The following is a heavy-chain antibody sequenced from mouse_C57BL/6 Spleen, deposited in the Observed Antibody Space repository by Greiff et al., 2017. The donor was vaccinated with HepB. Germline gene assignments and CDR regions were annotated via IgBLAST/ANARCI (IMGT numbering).Heavy chain of an antibody. CDR2: IRNKANGYTK. D-gene: IGHD1-1*01. Sequence: EVKLVESGGGLVQPGGSLSLSCAASGFTFTDYYMSWVRQPPGKALEWLGFIRNKANGYTKEYSASVKGRFTISRDNSQSILYLQMNALRAEDGATYYCARGGLRGDYWGQGTTLTVSS. J-gene: IGHJ2*01. CDR1: GFTFTDYY. V-gene: IGHV7-3*01. CDR3: ARGGLRGDY.